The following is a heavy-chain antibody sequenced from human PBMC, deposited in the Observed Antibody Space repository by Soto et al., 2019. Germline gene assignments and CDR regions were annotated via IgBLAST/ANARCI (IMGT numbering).Heavy chain of an antibody. CDR1: GFTFSDHY. CDR2: ISSTGSYT. J-gene: IGHJ4*02. CDR3: ASDKNGREFLIDY. D-gene: IGHD3-10*01. V-gene: IGHV3-11*05. Sequence: QVQLVESGGGLVKPGGSLRLSYAASGFTFSDHYMTWIRQAPGKGLEWVSYISSTGSYTNYADSVKGRFTISRDNAKNSLYLEMNSLRAEDTAVYYCASDKNGREFLIDYWGQGTLVTVSS.